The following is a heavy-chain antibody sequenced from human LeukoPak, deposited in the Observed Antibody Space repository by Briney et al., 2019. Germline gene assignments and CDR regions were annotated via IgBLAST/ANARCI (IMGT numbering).Heavy chain of an antibody. CDR2: IYYSGSI. J-gene: IGHJ2*01. D-gene: IGHD2-2*01. CDR3: ARTAIVPAAMHTWCFDL. V-gene: IGHV4-59*01. CDR1: GGSISSIY. Sequence: KTSETLSLTCTASGGSISSIYWSWIRQPPGKGLECIGYIYYSGSINYNPSLKRRITISVDTSKNQFSLKLSSVTAADTAMYYCARTAIVPAAMHTWCFDLWGRGTLVTVSS.